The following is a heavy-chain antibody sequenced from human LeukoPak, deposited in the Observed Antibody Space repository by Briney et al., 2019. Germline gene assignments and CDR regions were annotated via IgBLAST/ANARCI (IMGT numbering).Heavy chain of an antibody. D-gene: IGHD6-19*01. J-gene: IGHJ4*02. CDR1: GYTFTDYY. CDR3: ARGGSGWYPFDY. CDR2: INPNSGGT. V-gene: IGHV1-2*02. Sequence: ASVKVSCKASGYTFTDYYVHWVRQAPGQGLEWMGWINPNSGGTNYAQKFQGRVTMTRDTSISTAYMELSRLRSDDTAVYYCARGGSGWYPFDYWGQGTLVTVSS.